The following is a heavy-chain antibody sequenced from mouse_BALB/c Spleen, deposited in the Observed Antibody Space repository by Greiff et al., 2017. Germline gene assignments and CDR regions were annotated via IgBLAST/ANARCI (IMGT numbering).Heavy chain of an antibody. V-gene: IGHV1S16*01. Sequence: QVQLQQPGAELVRPGASVKLSCKASGYTFTSYYMYWVKQRPGQGLEWIGEINPSNGGTNFNEKFKSKATLTVDKSSSTAYMQLSSLTSEDSAVYYCTRSMITKFAYWGQGTLVTVSA. CDR1: GYTFTSYY. D-gene: IGHD2-4*01. J-gene: IGHJ3*01. CDR2: INPSNGGT. CDR3: TRSMITKFAY.